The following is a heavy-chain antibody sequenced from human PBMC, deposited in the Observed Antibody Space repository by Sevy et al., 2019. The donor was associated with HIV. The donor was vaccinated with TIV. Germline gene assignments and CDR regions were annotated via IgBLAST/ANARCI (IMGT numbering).Heavy chain of an antibody. D-gene: IGHD4-17*01. CDR3: ASYYGIFDY. J-gene: IGHJ4*02. CDR1: EFTVSSNY. Sequence: GGSLRLSCAASEFTVSSNYMSWVRQAPGKGLEWVSVIYSGGSTYYADSVKGRFTISRDNSKNTLYLQMNSLRAEDTAVYYCASYYGIFDYWGQGTLVTVSS. CDR2: IYSGGST. V-gene: IGHV3-66*02.